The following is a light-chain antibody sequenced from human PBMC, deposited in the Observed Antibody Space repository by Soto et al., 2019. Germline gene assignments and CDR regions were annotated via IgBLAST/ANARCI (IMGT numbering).Light chain of an antibody. CDR3: QKYSSAPLT. CDR2: GAS. CDR1: QGIKNY. Sequence: DIQMTQSPSSLSASVGDRVTITCRASQGIKNYLAWYQQKPGKVPKLLIYGASTLQSGVPPRFSGSGSGTDFTLTIRSLQPEDVATYYCQKYSSAPLTFGQGTEVEIK. J-gene: IGKJ1*01. V-gene: IGKV1-27*01.